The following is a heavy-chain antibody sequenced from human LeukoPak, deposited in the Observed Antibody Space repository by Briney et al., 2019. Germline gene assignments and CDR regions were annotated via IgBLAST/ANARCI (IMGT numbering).Heavy chain of an antibody. V-gene: IGHV4-34*01. CDR1: GGSFSGYY. J-gene: IGHJ1*01. D-gene: IGHD3-9*01. Sequence: SETLSLTCAVYGGSFSGYYWSWIRQPPGKGLEWIGEINHSGSTNYNPSLKSRVAISVDTSKNQFSLKLSSVTAADTAVYYCARGLNYDILTGYYSPPYFQHWGQGTPVTVSS. CDR2: INHSGST. CDR3: ARGLNYDILTGYYSPPYFQH.